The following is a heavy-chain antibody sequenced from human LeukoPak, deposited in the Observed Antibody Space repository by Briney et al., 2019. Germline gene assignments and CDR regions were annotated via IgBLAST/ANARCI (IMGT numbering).Heavy chain of an antibody. Sequence: SETLSLTCAVYGGSFSGYYWSWIRQPPGKGLEWIGEINHSGSTNYNPSLKSRVTISVDTSKNQFSLKLSSVTAADTAVYYCARCAGYSYGYYYYYYTDVWGKGTTVTVSS. CDR1: GGSFSGYY. CDR3: ARCAGYSYGYYYYYYTDV. J-gene: IGHJ6*03. CDR2: INHSGST. D-gene: IGHD5-18*01. V-gene: IGHV4-34*01.